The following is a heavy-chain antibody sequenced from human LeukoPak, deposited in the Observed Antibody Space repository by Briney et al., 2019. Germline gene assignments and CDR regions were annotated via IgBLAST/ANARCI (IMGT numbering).Heavy chain of an antibody. CDR1: GFTVSSNY. CDR2: IYSGGST. J-gene: IGHJ4*02. D-gene: IGHD5-12*01. Sequence: GGSLRLSCAASGFTVSSNYMSRVRQAPGKGLEWVSVIYSGGSTYYADSVKGRFTISRDNSKDTLYLQMNSLRAEDTAVYYCARGGGYVDFDYWGQGTLVTVSS. V-gene: IGHV3-66*02. CDR3: ARGGGYVDFDY.